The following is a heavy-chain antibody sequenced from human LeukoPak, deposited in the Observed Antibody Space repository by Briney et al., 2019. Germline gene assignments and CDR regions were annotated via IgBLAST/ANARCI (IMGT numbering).Heavy chain of an antibody. J-gene: IGHJ2*01. CDR1: GFTLSSYA. V-gene: IGHV3-23*01. D-gene: IGHD6-25*01. CDR2: IWGSGKST. Sequence: PGGSLRLSCGASGFTLSSYAMSWVRQAPGKGLEWVSSIWGSGKSTFYAACVEGRFTISRDNPKHTLSLQKNSLRSGHTAAYYCAQAARADTYWYFHLGGRGPLVTVS. CDR3: AQAARADTYWYFHL.